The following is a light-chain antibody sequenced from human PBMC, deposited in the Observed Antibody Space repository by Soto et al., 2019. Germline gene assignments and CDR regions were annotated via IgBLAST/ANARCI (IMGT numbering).Light chain of an antibody. V-gene: IGKV3-20*01. Sequence: FCSGDRANLSCKASQTISSGFLAWYQQKVGQAPRLLIYDASNRATGVPDRFSGSGSGTDFSLTISRLEPEDFAVYHCQHYSSSPRPFGQGTRLEIK. CDR2: DAS. J-gene: IGKJ5*01. CDR1: QTISSGF. CDR3: QHYSSSPRP.